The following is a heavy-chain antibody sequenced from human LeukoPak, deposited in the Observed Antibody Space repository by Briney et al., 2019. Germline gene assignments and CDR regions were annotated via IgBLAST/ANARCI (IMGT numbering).Heavy chain of an antibody. V-gene: IGHV4-59*08. Sequence: SETLSLTCTVSGGSISSYYWSWIRQPPGKGLEWIGYIHYSGSTNYNPSLKSRVTLSVDTSKNQFSLKLSSVTAADTAVYYCARSASSHSSSSPFDYWGQGTLVTVS. CDR2: IHYSGST. D-gene: IGHD6-6*01. CDR3: ARSASSHSSSSPFDY. J-gene: IGHJ4*02. CDR1: GGSISSYY.